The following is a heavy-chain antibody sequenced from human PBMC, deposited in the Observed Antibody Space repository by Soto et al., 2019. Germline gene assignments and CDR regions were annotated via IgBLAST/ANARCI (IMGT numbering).Heavy chain of an antibody. CDR3: ASLLDSWREPHYFDS. J-gene: IGHJ4*02. CDR2: IYPGDSET. D-gene: IGHD1-1*01. Sequence: PGESLKISCQASGYTFSNNWIGWVRQMPGKGLEWMGIIYPGDSETRYSPSFQGQVTISTDRSLTTAYLQWTSLQASDTAMYYCASLLDSWREPHYFDSWGQGTLVTVSS. V-gene: IGHV5-51*01. CDR1: GYTFSNNW.